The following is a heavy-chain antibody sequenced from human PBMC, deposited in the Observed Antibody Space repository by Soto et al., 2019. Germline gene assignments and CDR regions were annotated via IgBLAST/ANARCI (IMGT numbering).Heavy chain of an antibody. CDR3: ASSYYDFWSGYGGRNDYYYGMDV. J-gene: IGHJ6*02. D-gene: IGHD3-3*01. CDR2: IIPTFGTA. V-gene: IGHV1-69*13. CDR1: GGTFSSYA. Sequence: ASVKVSCKASGGTFSSYAISWVRQAPGQGLEWMGGIIPTFGTANYAQKFQGRVTITGDESTSTAYMELSSLRSEDTAVYYCASSYYDFWSGYGGRNDYYYGMDVWGQGTTVTVSS.